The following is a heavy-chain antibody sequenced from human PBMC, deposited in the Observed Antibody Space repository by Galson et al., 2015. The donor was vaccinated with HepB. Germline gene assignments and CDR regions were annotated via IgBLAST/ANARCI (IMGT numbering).Heavy chain of an antibody. CDR2: INSDGTYV. CDR3: AREFVAVAGRNSDSFDI. Sequence: SLRLSCAASGFTFSSYWMHWVRQVPGKGPVWVSRINSDGTYVNYADSGQGRFTISRDNAKNTLTLRMDSLRVEDTAVYYCAREFVAVAGRNSDSFDIWGQGTLVTVSS. J-gene: IGHJ3*02. D-gene: IGHD6-19*01. CDR1: GFTFSSYW. V-gene: IGHV3-74*01.